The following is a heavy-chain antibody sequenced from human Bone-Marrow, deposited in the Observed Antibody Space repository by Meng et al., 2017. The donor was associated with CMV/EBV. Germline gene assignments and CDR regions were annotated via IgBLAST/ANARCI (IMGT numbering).Heavy chain of an antibody. Sequence: SISSGGDYWSWIRQHPGKGLEWIGYIYYSGSTYYNPSLKSRVTISVDTSKNQFSLKLSSVTAADTAVYYCAGTQVVPAATVPGYFDYWGQGTLVTVSS. J-gene: IGHJ4*02. CDR3: AGTQVVPAATVPGYFDY. CDR1: SISSGGDY. CDR2: IYYSGST. D-gene: IGHD2-2*01. V-gene: IGHV4-31*02.